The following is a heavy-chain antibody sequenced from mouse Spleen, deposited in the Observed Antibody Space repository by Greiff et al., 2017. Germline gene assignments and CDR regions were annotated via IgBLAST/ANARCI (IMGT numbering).Heavy chain of an antibody. J-gene: IGHJ2*01. CDR3: ARSSLALDY. D-gene: IGHD4-1*01. CDR1: GYTFTSYW. CDR2: IDPSDSYT. V-gene: IGHV1-50*01. Sequence: QVQLKQPGAELVKPGASVKLSCKASGYTFTSYWMQWVKQRPGQGLEWIGEIDPSDSYTNYNQKFKGKATLTVDTSSSTAYMQLSSLTSEDSAVYYCARSSLALDYWGQGTTLTVSS.